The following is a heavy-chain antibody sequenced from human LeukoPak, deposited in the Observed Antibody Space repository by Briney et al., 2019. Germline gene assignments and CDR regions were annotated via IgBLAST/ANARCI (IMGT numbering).Heavy chain of an antibody. CDR3: ARDQGGSYRHFDY. Sequence: ASVKVSCKASGGTFSSYAISWVRRAPGQGLEWMGGIIPIFGTANYAQKFQGRVTITADESTSTAYMELSSLRSEDTAVYYCARDQGGSYRHFDYWGQGTLVTVSS. D-gene: IGHD1-26*01. CDR2: IIPIFGTA. J-gene: IGHJ4*02. CDR1: GGTFSSYA. V-gene: IGHV1-69*13.